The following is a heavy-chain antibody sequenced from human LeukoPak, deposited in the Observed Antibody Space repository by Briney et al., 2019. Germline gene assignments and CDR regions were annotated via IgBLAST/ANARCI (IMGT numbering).Heavy chain of an antibody. CDR2: ISTDGSST. J-gene: IGHJ3*02. V-gene: IGHV3-74*01. D-gene: IGHD6-6*01. CDR1: GFTFSSYW. CDR3: VREYSSSSGRAFDM. Sequence: GGSLRLSCAASGFTFSSYWMHWVRQAPGKGLVWVSRISTDGSSTNSADSVKGRLTISRDNARNTLYLQMNSLRAEDTAVYYCVREYSSSSGRAFDMWGQGTMVTVSP.